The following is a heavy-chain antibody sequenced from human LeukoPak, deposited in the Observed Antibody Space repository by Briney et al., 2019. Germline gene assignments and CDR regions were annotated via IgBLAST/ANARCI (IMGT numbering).Heavy chain of an antibody. CDR2: ISWNSGSI. J-gene: IGHJ6*03. D-gene: IGHD6-6*01. V-gene: IGHV3-9*03. CDR1: GFTFDDYA. CDR3: AKGYSSSYTAYMDV. Sequence: GGSLRLSCAASGFTFDDYAMHWVRQAPGKGLEWVSGISWNSGSIGYADSVKGRFTISRDNAKNPLFLQMNSLRAEDMAVYYCAKGYSSSYTAYMDVWGKGTTVTVSS.